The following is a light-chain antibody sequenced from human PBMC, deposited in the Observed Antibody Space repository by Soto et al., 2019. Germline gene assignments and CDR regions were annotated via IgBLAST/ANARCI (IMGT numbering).Light chain of an antibody. CDR2: AAS. CDR3: QQADSLPLVT. Sequence: AILMTQSPSSFSSSTGDRGTITFLASQGISSYLALYQQKPGKAPKLLIYAASTLQSGVPSRFSGSGSGTDFTLTISCLQSEDFATYYCQQADSLPLVTFGQGTRLEIK. V-gene: IGKV1-8*01. CDR1: QGISSY. J-gene: IGKJ5*01.